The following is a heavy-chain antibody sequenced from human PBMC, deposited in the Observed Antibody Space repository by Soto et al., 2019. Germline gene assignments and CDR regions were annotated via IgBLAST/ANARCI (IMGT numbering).Heavy chain of an antibody. D-gene: IGHD2-21*01. CDR2: IYYSGST. CDR1: CCSIIIYY. J-gene: IGHJ3*02. CDR3: ASEGLRTFADFDI. V-gene: IGHV4-59*01. Sequence: SDALXLTCTVSCCSIIIYYFIFILQPPGKGLEWIVYIYYSGSTNYNPSLKSLVTISVDTSKNQFSLKLSSVTAADTAVYYSASEGLRTFADFDICGPGTMV.